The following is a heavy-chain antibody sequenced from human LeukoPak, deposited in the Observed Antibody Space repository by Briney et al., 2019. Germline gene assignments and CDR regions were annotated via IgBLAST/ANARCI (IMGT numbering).Heavy chain of an antibody. J-gene: IGHJ4*02. CDR3: AKDRAQTPLKY. CDR2: FSVSDKTT. Sequence: GGSLRLSCAASGFTFSSYGMSWVRQAPGKGLEWVSGFSVSDKTTYYADSVKGRFTISRDNSKNTLYLQMNSLRVEDTAVYYCAKDRAQTPLKYWGQGTLVTVSS. CDR1: GFTFSSYG. V-gene: IGHV3-23*01. D-gene: IGHD3-10*01.